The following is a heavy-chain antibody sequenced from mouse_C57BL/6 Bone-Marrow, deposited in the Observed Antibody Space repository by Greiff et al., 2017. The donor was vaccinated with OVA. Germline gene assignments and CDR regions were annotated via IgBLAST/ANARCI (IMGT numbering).Heavy chain of an antibody. D-gene: IGHD1-1*01. J-gene: IGHJ3*01. CDR3: TTPPHYYGSSWFAY. V-gene: IGHV14-4*01. Sequence: EVQGVESGAELVRPGASVKLSCTASGFNIKDDYMHWVKQRPEQGLEWIGWIDPENGDTEYASKFQGKATITADTSSNTAYLQLSSLTSEDTAVYYCTTPPHYYGSSWFAYWGQGTLVTVSA. CDR1: GFNIKDDY. CDR2: IDPENGDT.